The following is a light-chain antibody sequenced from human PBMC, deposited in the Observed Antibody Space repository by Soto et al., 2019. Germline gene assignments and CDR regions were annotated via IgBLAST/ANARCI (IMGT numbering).Light chain of an antibody. CDR3: QQANSFPLT. J-gene: IGKJ4*01. V-gene: IGKV1-12*01. CDR1: QDIDSR. Sequence: DIQMTRSPSSVSASVGDRVTITCRASQDIDSRLAWYQQKPGNAPNLLLYAASNLQSGVPSRFSGSGSGTDFTLTISSLQPEDFATYYCQQANSFPLTFGGRTKVEIK. CDR2: AAS.